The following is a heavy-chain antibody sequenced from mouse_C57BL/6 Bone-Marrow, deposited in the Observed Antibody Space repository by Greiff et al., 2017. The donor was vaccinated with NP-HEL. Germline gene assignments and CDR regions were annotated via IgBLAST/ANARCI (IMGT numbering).Heavy chain of an antibody. J-gene: IGHJ4*01. D-gene: IGHD1-1*01. CDR2: IYPRSGTP. V-gene: IGHV1-81*01. Sequence: QVQLQQSGAELARPGASVKLSCKASGYTFTSYGISWVKQSTGPGLEWIGEIYPRSGTPYYNEKFKGKATLTADKSSSTAYMELRSLTSEDSAVYFCAGATVGATSIDYAMDYWGQGTSVTVSS. CDR3: AGATVGATSIDYAMDY. CDR1: GYTFTSYG.